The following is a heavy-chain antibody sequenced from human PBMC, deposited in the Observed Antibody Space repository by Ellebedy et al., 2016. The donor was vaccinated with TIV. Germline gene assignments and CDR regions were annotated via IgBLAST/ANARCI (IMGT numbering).Heavy chain of an antibody. CDR1: GGSISSSTYY. CDR3: ARRRMGTINPPAGSSEFDV. CDR2: VFYSGST. Sequence: GSLRLSXTVSGGSISSSTYYCDWIRQPPGKGLEWIGNVFYSGSTFYNPSLTSRVTISVDTSKNQFSLKLTSLTAADTGIYFCARRRMGTINPPAGSSEFDVWGQGTMVTASS. J-gene: IGHJ3*01. D-gene: IGHD1-7*01. V-gene: IGHV4-39*01.